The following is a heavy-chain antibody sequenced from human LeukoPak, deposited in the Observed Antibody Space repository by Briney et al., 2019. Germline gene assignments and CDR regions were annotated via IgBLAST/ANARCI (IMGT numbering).Heavy chain of an antibody. V-gene: IGHV3-21*01. CDR1: GGSISSSN. Sequence: GTLSLTCAVSGGSISSSNWWSWVRQPPGKGLEWVSFIGSSSIYKYYADSVKGRFTISRDNAKNSLYLQMNSLRAEDTGVYYCAREFSGFDYWGRGTAVTVSS. CDR2: IGSSSIYK. CDR3: AREFSGFDY. D-gene: IGHD2/OR15-2a*01. J-gene: IGHJ4*02.